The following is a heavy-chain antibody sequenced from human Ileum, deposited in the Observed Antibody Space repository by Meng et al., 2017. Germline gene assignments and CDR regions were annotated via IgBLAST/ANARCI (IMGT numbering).Heavy chain of an antibody. CDR2: IYLAGSP. CDR3: VRHGGKYFDS. D-gene: IGHD2-15*01. Sequence: HVTRRGPGPGLVGPSGTLSLTCTVSGGSISSSFYWSWVRQSPGKGLEWIGQIYLAGSPNYNPSLESRVTISVDKSKNQFSLRLTSVTAADTAIFYCVRHGGKYFDSWGQGTLVTVSS. CDR1: GGSISSSFY. J-gene: IGHJ4*01. V-gene: IGHV4-4*02.